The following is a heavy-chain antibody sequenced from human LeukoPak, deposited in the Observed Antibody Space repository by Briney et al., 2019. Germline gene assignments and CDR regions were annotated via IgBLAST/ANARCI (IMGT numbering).Heavy chain of an antibody. D-gene: IGHD3-22*01. J-gene: IGHJ4*02. V-gene: IGHV3-23*01. Sequence: SGXSXXXSCXXSXXTXSSYAXXXVRQARGKGLEWVSAISGSGGSTYYADSVKGRFTISRDNTNNTRYLQMNSLRAEDTAVYYCANNYYDTSQFDSSGQGTLVTVSS. CDR1: XXTXSSYA. CDR3: ANNYYDTSQFDS. CDR2: ISGSGGST.